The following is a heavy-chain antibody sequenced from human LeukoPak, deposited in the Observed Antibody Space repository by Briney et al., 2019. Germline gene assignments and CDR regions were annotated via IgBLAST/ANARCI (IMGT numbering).Heavy chain of an antibody. CDR1: GFTFSSYG. V-gene: IGHV3-30*18. D-gene: IGHD3-3*01. CDR3: ANGEFLEWLSLAGLADYGMDV. CDR2: ISYGGSNK. Sequence: PGGSLRLSCAASGFTFSSYGMHWVRQAPGKGLEWVAVISYGGSNKYYADSVKGRFTISRDNSKNTLYLQMNSLRAEDTAVYYCANGEFLEWLSLAGLADYGMDVWGQGTTVTVSS. J-gene: IGHJ6*02.